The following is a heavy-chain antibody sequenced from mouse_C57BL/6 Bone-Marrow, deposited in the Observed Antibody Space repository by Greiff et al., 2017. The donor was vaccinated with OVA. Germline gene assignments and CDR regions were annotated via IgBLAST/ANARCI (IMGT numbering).Heavy chain of an antibody. J-gene: IGHJ1*03. D-gene: IGHD1-1*01. CDR2: IWRGGST. Sequence: QVQLQQSGPGLVQPSQSLSITCTVSGFSLTSYGVHWVRQSPGKGLEWLGVIWRGGSTDYNAAFMSRLSITKDNSKSQVFFKMNSLQADDTAIYYCAKTPPYYGSSYWYFDVWGTGTTVTVSS. CDR3: AKTPPYYGSSYWYFDV. V-gene: IGHV2-5*01. CDR1: GFSLTSYG.